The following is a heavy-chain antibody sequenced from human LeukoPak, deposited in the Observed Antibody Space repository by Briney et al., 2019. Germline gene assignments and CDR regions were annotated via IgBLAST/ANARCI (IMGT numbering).Heavy chain of an antibody. V-gene: IGHV3-48*01. D-gene: IGHD4-17*01. CDR1: GFTFSSYS. CDR2: ISSSSDTI. J-gene: IGHJ4*02. CDR3: ARDLYGDCACDY. Sequence: PGGSLRLSCAASGFTFSSYSMNWVRQAPGKGLEWVSHISSSSDTIYYADSVKGRFTISRDNAKNSLSLRMNCLRAEDTAVYYCARDLYGDCACDYWGQGAVVSV.